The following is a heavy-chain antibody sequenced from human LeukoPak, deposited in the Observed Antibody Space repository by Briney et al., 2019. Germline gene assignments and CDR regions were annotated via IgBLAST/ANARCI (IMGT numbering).Heavy chain of an antibody. CDR3: ATDLRSSGWYGNPDY. Sequence: ASVKVSCKVSGYTLTELSMHWVRQAPGKGLEWMGGFDPEDGETIYAQKFQGRVTMTEDTSTDTAYMELSSLRSEDTAVYYCATDLRSSGWYGNPDYWGQGTLVTVSP. V-gene: IGHV1-24*01. CDR1: GYTLTELS. D-gene: IGHD6-19*01. J-gene: IGHJ4*02. CDR2: FDPEDGET.